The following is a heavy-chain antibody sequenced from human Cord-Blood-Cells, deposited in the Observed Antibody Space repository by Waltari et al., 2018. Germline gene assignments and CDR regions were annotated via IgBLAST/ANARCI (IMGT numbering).Heavy chain of an antibody. D-gene: IGHD7-27*01. CDR3: ARDHRRANWGAFDI. J-gene: IGHJ3*02. CDR1: GFTFSSYS. V-gene: IGHV3-21*01. CDR2: ISSSSSYI. Sequence: EVQLVESGGGLVKPGGSLRLSCAASGFTFSSYSMNWVRQAPGKGLEWVSSISSSSSYIYYADSVKGRFTISRDNAKNSLYLQMNSLRAEETAVYYCARDHRRANWGAFDIWGQGTMVTVSS.